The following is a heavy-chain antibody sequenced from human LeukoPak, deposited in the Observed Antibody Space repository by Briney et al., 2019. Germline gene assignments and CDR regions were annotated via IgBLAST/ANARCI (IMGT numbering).Heavy chain of an antibody. Sequence: PSETLSLTCTVSGGSISNYYWSWIRQPAGKGLEWVGRIHSSGSTNYNPSLKSRVTMSVDTSKNQFSLKLSSVTAADTALYYCARGTLRLGDLSLSNYFDPWGQGTLVTVSS. CDR1: GGSISNYY. J-gene: IGHJ5*02. CDR2: IHSSGST. D-gene: IGHD3-16*02. CDR3: ARGTLRLGDLSLSNYFDP. V-gene: IGHV4-4*07.